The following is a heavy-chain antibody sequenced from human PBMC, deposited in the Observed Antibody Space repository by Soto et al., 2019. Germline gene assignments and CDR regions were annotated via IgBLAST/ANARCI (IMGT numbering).Heavy chain of an antibody. CDR2: VYHNENT. CDR1: GGSINDFAYY. Sequence: GTLSLTCTVSGGSINDFAYYWGWIRQPPGKGLEWIGTVYHNENTYYNPSLKSRVTISVDTAKNQFSLNLRSVTAADTAIYFCERRERYYGSPGWFDPWGQGALVTVSS. J-gene: IGHJ5*02. CDR3: ERRERYYGSPGWFDP. D-gene: IGHD3-16*01. V-gene: IGHV4-39*01.